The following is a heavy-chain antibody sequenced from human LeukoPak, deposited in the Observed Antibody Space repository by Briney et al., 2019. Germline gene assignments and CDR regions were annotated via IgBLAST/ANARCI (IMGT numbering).Heavy chain of an antibody. D-gene: IGHD7-27*01. CDR2: IYYSGST. Sequence: SETLSLTCTVSGGSISSYYWSWIRQPPGKGLEWIGYIYYSGSTNYNPSLKSRVTKSVDTSKNRFSLKLSSVTAADTAVYYCARGWGPTGDFIDYWGQGTLVTVSS. CDR1: GGSISSYY. V-gene: IGHV4-59*01. CDR3: ARGWGPTGDFIDY. J-gene: IGHJ4*02.